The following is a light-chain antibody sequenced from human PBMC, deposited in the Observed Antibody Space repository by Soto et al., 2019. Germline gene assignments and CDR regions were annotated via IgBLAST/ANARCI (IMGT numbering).Light chain of an antibody. CDR2: SND. V-gene: IGLV1-44*01. J-gene: IGLJ2*01. CDR3: AAWDDRLSAVV. Sequence: QSVLTQPPSASGTPGQRVTISCSGSSSNIGSNTVNWYQQLPGTAPKLLIYSNDQRPSGVPDRFSGSKSDTSASLAISGLQSEDEADYYCAAWDDRLSAVVFGGGTKVTVL. CDR1: SSNIGSNT.